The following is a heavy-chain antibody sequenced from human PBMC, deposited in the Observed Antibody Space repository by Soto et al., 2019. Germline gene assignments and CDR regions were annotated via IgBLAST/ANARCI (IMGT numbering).Heavy chain of an antibody. J-gene: IGHJ6*02. D-gene: IGHD1-26*01. CDR1: GGSFSDYY. V-gene: IGHV4-34*01. CDR2: ISHRGST. CDR3: ARGLHRRLGGYTGLVYHGMDV. Sequence: TLSLTCAVNGGSFSDYYWSWVRQPPGKGLEWIGEISHRGSTSYNPSLKSRVTISIDTSKNQFSLKLISLSAADTAMYYCARGLHRRLGGYTGLVYHGMDVWGQGPTVTVS.